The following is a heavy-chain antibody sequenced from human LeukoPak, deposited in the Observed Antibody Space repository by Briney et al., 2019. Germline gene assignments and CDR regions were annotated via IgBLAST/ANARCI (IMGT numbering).Heavy chain of an antibody. CDR1: GGTTMCGQYY. CDR3: ARCAPAGSTVVKGNYFDT. V-gene: IGHV4-31*02. D-gene: IGHD1-7*01. CDR2: IDYSGDR. Sequence: SQTLSLTCSVSGGTTMCGQYYWGWIRQHPGKGLEWIGCIDYSGDRYYNPSLRSRAVISLDMSNNQVSLSLHSVTAADTAVYFCARCAPAGSTVVKGNYFDTWGQGTLVTVSS. J-gene: IGHJ5*02.